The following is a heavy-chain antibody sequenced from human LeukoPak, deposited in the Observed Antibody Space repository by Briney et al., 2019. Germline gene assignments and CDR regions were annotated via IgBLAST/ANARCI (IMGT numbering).Heavy chain of an antibody. D-gene: IGHD4-17*01. Sequence: SETLSLTCTVSGGSISSGSYYWSWIRQPPGKGLEWIGYIYYSGSTNYNPSLKSRVTISVDTSKNQFSLKLSSVTAADTAVYYCASDPRGEGYDYWGQGTLVTVSS. V-gene: IGHV4-61*01. J-gene: IGHJ4*02. CDR2: IYYSGST. CDR3: ASDPRGEGYDY. CDR1: GGSISSGSYY.